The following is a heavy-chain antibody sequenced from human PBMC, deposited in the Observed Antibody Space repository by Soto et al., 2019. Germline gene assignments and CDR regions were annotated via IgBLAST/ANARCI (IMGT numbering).Heavy chain of an antibody. J-gene: IGHJ5*02. CDR1: GFTFSSYA. V-gene: IGHV3-23*01. CDR2: ISGSGGST. CDR3: ANGRVLRFTPQPYNWFDP. D-gene: IGHD3-3*01. Sequence: PGGSLRLSCAASGFTFSSYAMSWVRQAPGKGLEWVSAISGSGGSTYYADSVKGRFTISRDNSKNTLYLQMNSLRAEDTAVFYCANGRVLRFTPQPYNWFDPWGQGTLVTVSS.